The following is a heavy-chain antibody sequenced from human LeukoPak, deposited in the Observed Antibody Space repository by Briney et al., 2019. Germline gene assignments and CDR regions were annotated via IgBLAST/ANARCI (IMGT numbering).Heavy chain of an antibody. V-gene: IGHV4-59*01. Sequence: SETLSLTCTVSGGSISSYYWSWIRQPPGKGLEWIGYIYYSGSTNYNPSLKSRVTISVDTSKNQFSLKLSSVTAADTAVYYCARAPPRGVPYYYGMDVWGQGTTVTVSS. CDR1: GGSISSYY. J-gene: IGHJ6*02. CDR2: IYYSGST. CDR3: ARAPPRGVPYYYGMDV.